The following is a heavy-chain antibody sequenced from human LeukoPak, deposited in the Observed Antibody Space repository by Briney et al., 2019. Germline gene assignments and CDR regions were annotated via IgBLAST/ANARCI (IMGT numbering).Heavy chain of an antibody. J-gene: IGHJ4*02. Sequence: GGPLTLFCAACGFTFSNYPVVCVRDAPEKAEEGVAVISYDGSDKYYADPVKGRFTSSRDNSKNTVYLQRNSRRAEDTALYYCARGIAAGASLPFDYWGQGNLVTVSS. CDR1: GFTFSNYP. V-gene: IGHV3-30-3*01. CDR3: ARGIAAGASLPFDY. D-gene: IGHD6-13*01. CDR2: ISYDGSDK.